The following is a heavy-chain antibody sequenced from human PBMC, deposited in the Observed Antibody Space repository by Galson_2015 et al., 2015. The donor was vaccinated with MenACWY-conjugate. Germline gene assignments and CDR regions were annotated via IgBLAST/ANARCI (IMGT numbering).Heavy chain of an antibody. CDR1: GGSISSSSYY. V-gene: IGHV4-39*07. CDR3: ARDSEDERYCSSTSCYSFDY. J-gene: IGHJ4*02. D-gene: IGHD2-2*01. Sequence: SETLSLTCTVSGGSISSSSYYWGWIRQPPGKGLEWIGSIYYSGSTYYNPSLKSRVTISVDTSKNQFSLKLSSVTAADTAVYYCARDSEDERYCSSTSCYSFDYWGQGTLVTVSS. CDR2: IYYSGST.